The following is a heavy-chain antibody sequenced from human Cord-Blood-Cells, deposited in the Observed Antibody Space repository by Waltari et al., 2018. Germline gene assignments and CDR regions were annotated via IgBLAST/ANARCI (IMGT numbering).Heavy chain of an antibody. Sequence: QVQLQQSGPRLVKPSQTLSLTSAISGDSVSSNSAAWNWLRQSTWRGLAWLGRTYYRSKWYNDYAVSVKRRITINPDTSKNQFSLQLNSVTPEDTAVYYCASSLSYYDILTGYSYYFDYWGQGTLVTVSS. J-gene: IGHJ4*02. CDR3: ASSLSYYDILTGYSYYFDY. V-gene: IGHV6-1*01. D-gene: IGHD3-9*01. CDR2: TYYRSKWYN. CDR1: GDSVSSNSAA.